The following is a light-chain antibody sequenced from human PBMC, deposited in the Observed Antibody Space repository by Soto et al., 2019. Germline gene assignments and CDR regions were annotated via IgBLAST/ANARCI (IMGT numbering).Light chain of an antibody. J-gene: IGKJ3*01. CDR3: QQYGSSPGFT. CDR2: GAS. V-gene: IGKV3-20*01. Sequence: EIVLTQSPGTLSLSPGERATLSCRASQSVSSSYLAWYQQKPGQAPRLLIYGASSRATGIPDRFSGSGSGTDVTLTISSLEPDDFAVYYCQQYGSSPGFTFGPGTKVDIK. CDR1: QSVSSSY.